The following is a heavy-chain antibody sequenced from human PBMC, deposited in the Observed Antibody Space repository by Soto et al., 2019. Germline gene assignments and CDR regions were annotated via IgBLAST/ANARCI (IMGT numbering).Heavy chain of an antibody. CDR1: GDSVSSNSAA. V-gene: IGHV6-1*01. CDR2: TYYRSKWYN. J-gene: IGHJ3*02. CDR3: AREASWFGELLDAFDI. D-gene: IGHD3-10*01. Sequence: SQTLSLTCVISGDSVSSNSAAWNWIRQSPSRGLEWLGRTYYRSKWYNDYAVSVKSRITINPDTSKNQFSLQLNSVTPEDTAVYYCAREASWFGELLDAFDIWGQGTMVTVSS.